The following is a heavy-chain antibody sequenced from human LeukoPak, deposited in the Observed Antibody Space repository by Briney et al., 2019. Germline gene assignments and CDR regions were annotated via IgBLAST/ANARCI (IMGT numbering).Heavy chain of an antibody. Sequence: GESLKISCRGSGYSFSNYWIGWVRQMPGKGLEWMGIIYPGDSDTRYSPSSQGQVTISADKSISTAYLQWSSLKASDTAMYYCARPRDGYVDYWGQGTLVTVSS. D-gene: IGHD5-24*01. V-gene: IGHV5-51*01. CDR2: IYPGDSDT. CDR3: ARPRDGYVDY. CDR1: GYSFSNYW. J-gene: IGHJ4*02.